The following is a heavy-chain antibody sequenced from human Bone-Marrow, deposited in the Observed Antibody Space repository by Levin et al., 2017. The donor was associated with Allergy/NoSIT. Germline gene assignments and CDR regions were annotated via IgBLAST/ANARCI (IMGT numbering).Heavy chain of an antibody. CDR3: ARHGGGLHYAFDY. D-gene: IGHD4-17*01. CDR2: IYPADSDT. J-gene: IGHJ4*02. V-gene: IGHV5-51*01. CDR1: GYRFSTYW. Sequence: PGGSLRLSCRASGYRFSTYWVGWVRQVPGKGLEWMGLIYPADSDTKYNSSFEGHVTISVDRSISTAYLQWASLRPSDSGIYFCARHGGGLHYAFDYWGQGTPVTVSS.